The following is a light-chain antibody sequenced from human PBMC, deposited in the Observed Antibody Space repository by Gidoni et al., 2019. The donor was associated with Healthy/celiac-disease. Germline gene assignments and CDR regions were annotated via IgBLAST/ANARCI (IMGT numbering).Light chain of an antibody. Sequence: DIQMTQSPSTLSASVGDRVTITCRASQSISSWLAWYQQKPGKAPKLLIYKASSLESGVPSRFSGSGSGTEFTLTISSLQPDDFATYYCQPYNSPPLTFGGGTKVEIK. CDR1: QSISSW. J-gene: IGKJ4*01. CDR3: QPYNSPPLT. CDR2: KAS. V-gene: IGKV1-5*03.